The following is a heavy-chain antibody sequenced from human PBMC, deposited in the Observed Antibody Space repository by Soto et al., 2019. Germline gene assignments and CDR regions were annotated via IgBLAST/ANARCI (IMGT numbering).Heavy chain of an antibody. CDR1: GFRFGTYG. J-gene: IGHJ5*02. V-gene: IGHV3-33*01. Sequence: QVQLVESGGGVVQPGRSLRLSCAGTGFRFGTYGLHWVRQAPGKGLEWVAVIWYDGSKRYYADSVRGRFTISRDDSRSVLYLQMNSLRAEDTAEYFCARDIRARTNYFDPWGEGTLVTVSS. CDR3: ARDIRARTNYFDP. CDR2: IWYDGSKR. D-gene: IGHD1-7*01.